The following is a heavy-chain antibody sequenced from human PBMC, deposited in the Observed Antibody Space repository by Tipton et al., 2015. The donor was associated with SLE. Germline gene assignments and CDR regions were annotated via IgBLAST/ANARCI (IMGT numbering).Heavy chain of an antibody. CDR3: ARDRTGGAGFDY. CDR1: GGSIRSYY. V-gene: IGHV4-59*01. Sequence: TLSLTCTVSGGSIRSYYWRWIRQPPGKGLQWIGYIYYSGSTNYNPSLKSRVTISVDTSKKQFSLKLSSVTAADTAVYYCARDRTGGAGFDYWGQGTLVTVSS. D-gene: IGHD1-1*01. CDR2: IYYSGST. J-gene: IGHJ4*02.